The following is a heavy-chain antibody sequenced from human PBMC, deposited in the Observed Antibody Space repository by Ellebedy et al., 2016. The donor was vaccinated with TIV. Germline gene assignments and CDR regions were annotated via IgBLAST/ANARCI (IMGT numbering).Heavy chain of an antibody. CDR2: IYSGGST. D-gene: IGHD6-13*01. Sequence: GGSLRLSCAASGFTFGSSYMSWVRQAPGQGLEWVSVIYSGGSTYYADSVKGRFTISRDNSKNTLYLQMNSLRAEDTAVYYCAKVDPRIAIAGPNWFDPWGQGTLVTVSP. CDR3: AKVDPRIAIAGPNWFDP. CDR1: GFTFGSSY. V-gene: IGHV3-53*01. J-gene: IGHJ5*02.